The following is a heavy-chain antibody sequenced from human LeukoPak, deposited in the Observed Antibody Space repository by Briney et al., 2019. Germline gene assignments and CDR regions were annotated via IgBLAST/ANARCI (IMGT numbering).Heavy chain of an antibody. CDR1: GGSISSYD. J-gene: IGHJ4*02. Sequence: PSETLSLTCTVSGGSISSYDWSWIRQPPGKGLEWIGYLYYSGNTNYNPSPKSRVTISIDTSKNQFSLKLSSVTAADTAVYYCARRYCSGGSCYPDYWGQGTLVTVSS. V-gene: IGHV4-59*08. D-gene: IGHD2-15*01. CDR3: ARRYCSGGSCYPDY. CDR2: LYYSGNT.